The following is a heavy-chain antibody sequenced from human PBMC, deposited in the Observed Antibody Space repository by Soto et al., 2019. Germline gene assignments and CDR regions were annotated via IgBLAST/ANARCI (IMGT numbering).Heavy chain of an antibody. CDR1: GYTFTRYA. CDR3: APWGPGGESLDTGDY. Sequence: ASVKVSCKASGYTFTRYAMHCVRQAPGQRLERMGWINAGNGNTKYSQKFQGRVTITRDTSASTDYMELSSLRSEDTAVYYGAPWGPGGESLDTGDYWGLGTLVSVSS. D-gene: IGHD5-18*01. J-gene: IGHJ4*02. V-gene: IGHV1-3*01. CDR2: INAGNGNT.